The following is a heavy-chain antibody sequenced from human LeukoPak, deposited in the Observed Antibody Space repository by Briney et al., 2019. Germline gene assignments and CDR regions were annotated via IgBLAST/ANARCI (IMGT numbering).Heavy chain of an antibody. CDR2: INHSGST. D-gene: IGHD6-19*01. CDR1: GGSFSGYY. Sequence: PSETLSLTCAVYGGSFSGYYWSWIRQPPGKGLEWIGEINHSGSTNYNPSLKSRVTISVDTSKNQFSLKLSSVTAADTAVYYCARGGHSGWYSREEYYYYYGMDVWGQGTTVTVSS. CDR3: ARGGHSGWYSREEYYYYYGMDV. J-gene: IGHJ6*02. V-gene: IGHV4-34*01.